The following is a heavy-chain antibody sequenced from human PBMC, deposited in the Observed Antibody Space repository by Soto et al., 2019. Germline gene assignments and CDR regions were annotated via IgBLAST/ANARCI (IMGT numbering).Heavy chain of an antibody. CDR2: ISAYNGNT. D-gene: IGHD4-17*01. Sequence: ASVKVSCKASGYTFTSYGISWVRQAPGQGLEWMGWISAYNGNTNYAQKLQGRVTMTTDTSTSTAYMELRSLRSDDTAVYYCAREVGATTLEYYYGMDVWGQGTTVTVSS. CDR3: AREVGATTLEYYYGMDV. V-gene: IGHV1-18*01. J-gene: IGHJ6*02. CDR1: GYTFTSYG.